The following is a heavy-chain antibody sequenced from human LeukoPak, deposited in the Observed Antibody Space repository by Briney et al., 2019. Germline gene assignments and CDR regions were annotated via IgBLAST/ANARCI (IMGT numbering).Heavy chain of an antibody. CDR1: GYTFTGYY. V-gene: IGHV1-2*02. D-gene: IGHD2-21*02. Sequence: AAAKVSCKASGYTFTGYYMHWVRQAPVQGLEWMGWINPNSGGTNYAQKFQGRVTMTRDTSISTAYMELSRLRSDDTAVYYCARDLWFGSYCGGDCYSSALDIWGQGTMVTVSS. CDR3: ARDLWFGSYCGGDCYSSALDI. CDR2: INPNSGGT. J-gene: IGHJ3*02.